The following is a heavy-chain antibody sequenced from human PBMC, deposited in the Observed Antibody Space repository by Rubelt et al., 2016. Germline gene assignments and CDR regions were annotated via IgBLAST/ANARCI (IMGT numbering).Heavy chain of an antibody. V-gene: IGHV4-34*01. CDR3: ASVRGGGYSQSSY. D-gene: IGHD5-18*01. Sequence: QVQLQQWGAGLLKPSETLSLTCAVYGGSFSGYYWSWIRQPPGKGLEWIGEINHSGSTNYNPSLNGRVTHSVEPSRNQFSLKLGSVTAADTAVYYCASVRGGGYSQSSYWGQGTLVTVSS. CDR2: INHSGST. J-gene: IGHJ4*02. CDR1: GGSFSGYY.